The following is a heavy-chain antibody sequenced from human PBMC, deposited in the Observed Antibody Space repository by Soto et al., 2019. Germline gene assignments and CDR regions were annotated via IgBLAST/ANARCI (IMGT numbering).Heavy chain of an antibody. D-gene: IGHD6-25*01. J-gene: IGHJ4*02. CDR2: LSGTGGTT. V-gene: IGHV3-23*01. Sequence: EVQLLESGGGLVQPGGSLRLSCAASGFAFSSYAMTWVRQAPGKGLEWVSALSGTGGTTYSADSVRGRFTIARDNSKNTLYLQMXGLXPEDSAIYYCAKFIVGTGGSSGWPWFLDSWGQGTLVTVSS. CDR3: AKFIVGTGGSSGWPWFLDS. CDR1: GFAFSSYA.